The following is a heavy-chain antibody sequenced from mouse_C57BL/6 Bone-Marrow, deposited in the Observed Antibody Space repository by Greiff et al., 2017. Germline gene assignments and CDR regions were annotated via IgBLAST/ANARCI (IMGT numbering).Heavy chain of an antibody. CDR3: VRHDQFTND. V-gene: IGHV10-1*01. J-gene: IGHJ3*01. CDR1: GFSFNTYA. Sequence: EVMLVESGGGLVQPKGSLKLSCAASGFSFNTYAMTWVRPAPGKGLEWVARIRSKSNNYATYYADSVKDRFTISRDDSESMLYLQMNNVKTEDTAMYYCVRHDQFTNDWGQGTLVTVSA. CDR2: IRSKSNNYAT.